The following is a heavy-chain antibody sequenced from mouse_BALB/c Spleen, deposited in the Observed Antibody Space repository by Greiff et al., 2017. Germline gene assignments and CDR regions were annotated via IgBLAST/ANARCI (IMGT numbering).Heavy chain of an antibody. CDR1: GFTFSDYY. V-gene: IGHV5-4*02. D-gene: IGHD1-1*01. Sequence: EVKVEESGGGLVKPGGSLKLSCAASGFTFSDYYMYWVRQTPEKRLEWVATISDGGSYTYYPDSVKGRFTISRDNAENNLYLQMSSLKSEDTAMYYCARDPTVVEGWFADWGQGTLVTVSA. CDR2: ISDGGSYT. J-gene: IGHJ3*01. CDR3: ARDPTVVEGWFAD.